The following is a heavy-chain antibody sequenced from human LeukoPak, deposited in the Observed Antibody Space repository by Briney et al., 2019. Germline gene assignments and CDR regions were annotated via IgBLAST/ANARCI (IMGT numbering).Heavy chain of an antibody. Sequence: AGGSLRLSCAASGFTLSNYAMHRVRQAPEKGLEWVAVISYDERNKYYADSVKGRFTIYRDNSKNTLYLQMNSLRGEGTAVYYCARGTIYSIFGVVIPPNYWGQGALVTVSS. CDR2: ISYDERNK. D-gene: IGHD3-3*02. CDR3: ARGTIYSIFGVVIPPNY. J-gene: IGHJ4*02. V-gene: IGHV3-30*04. CDR1: GFTLSNYA.